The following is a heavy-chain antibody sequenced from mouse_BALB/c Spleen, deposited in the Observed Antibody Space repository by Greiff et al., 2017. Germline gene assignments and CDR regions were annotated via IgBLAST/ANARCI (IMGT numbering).Heavy chain of an antibody. D-gene: IGHD1-1*01. CDR3: ARGGNDDDSSYGAMDY. V-gene: IGHV1-14*01. Sequence: VQLQQSGPELVKPGASVKMSCKASGYTFTSYVMHWVKQKPGQGLEWIGYINPYNDGTKYNEKFKGKATLTSDKSSSTAYMELSSLTSEDSAVYYCARGGNDDDSSYGAMDYWGQGTSVTVSS. J-gene: IGHJ4*01. CDR2: INPYNDGT. CDR1: GYTFTSYV.